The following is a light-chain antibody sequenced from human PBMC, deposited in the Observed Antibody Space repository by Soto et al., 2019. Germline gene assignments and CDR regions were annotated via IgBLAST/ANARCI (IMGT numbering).Light chain of an antibody. Sequence: EIVMTQSPATLSVSPGERATLSCRASQSVSSNLAWYQQKPGQAPRLLIYGASTRATGIPARFSGSGSGTEFTLSVSSLQSEDSAVYYCQQYSNWPPLTFGGGTKVEIK. J-gene: IGKJ4*01. V-gene: IGKV3-15*01. CDR2: GAS. CDR1: QSVSSN. CDR3: QQYSNWPPLT.